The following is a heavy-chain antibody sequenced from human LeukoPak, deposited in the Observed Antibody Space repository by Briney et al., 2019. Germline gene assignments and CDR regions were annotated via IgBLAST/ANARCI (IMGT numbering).Heavy chain of an antibody. D-gene: IGHD4-17*01. J-gene: IGHJ5*02. Sequence: PSETLSLTCAVYGGSFSGYYWSWIRQPPGKGLEWIGEINHSGSTNYNPSLKSRVTISVDTSKNQFSLKLSSVTAADTAVYYCARDKRDYGDYWFDPWGQGTLVTVSS. CDR3: ARDKRDYGDYWFDP. CDR2: INHSGST. CDR1: GGSFSGYY. V-gene: IGHV4-34*01.